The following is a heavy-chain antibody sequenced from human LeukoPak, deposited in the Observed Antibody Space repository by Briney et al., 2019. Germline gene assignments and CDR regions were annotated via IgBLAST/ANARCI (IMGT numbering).Heavy chain of an antibody. J-gene: IGHJ6*03. V-gene: IGHV3-30*02. Sequence: GGSLRLSCAASGFTFSSYGMHWVRQAPGKGLEWVAFIRYDGSNKYYADSVKGRFTISKDNSKNTLYLQMNSLRAEDTAVYYCAKNMGFLEWLLSDYYYYYMDVWGKGTTVTVSS. D-gene: IGHD3-3*01. CDR3: AKNMGFLEWLLSDYYYYYMDV. CDR1: GFTFSSYG. CDR2: IRYDGSNK.